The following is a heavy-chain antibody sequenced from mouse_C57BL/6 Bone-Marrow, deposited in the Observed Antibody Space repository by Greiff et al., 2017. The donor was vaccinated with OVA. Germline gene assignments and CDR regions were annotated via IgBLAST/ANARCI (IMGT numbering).Heavy chain of an antibody. Sequence: QVQLQQPGAELVKPGASVKLSCKASGYTFTSYWMHWVKQRPGQGLEWIGMIHPNSGSTNYNEKFKSKATLTVDKSSSTAYMQLSSLTSEDSAVYYCAIDSSGDLSWFAYWGQGTLVTVSA. D-gene: IGHD3-2*02. CDR1: GYTFTSYW. V-gene: IGHV1-64*01. J-gene: IGHJ3*01. CDR2: IHPNSGST. CDR3: AIDSSGDLSWFAY.